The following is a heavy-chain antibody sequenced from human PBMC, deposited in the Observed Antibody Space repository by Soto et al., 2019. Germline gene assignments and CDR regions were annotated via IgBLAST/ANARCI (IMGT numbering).Heavy chain of an antibody. V-gene: IGHV4-34*01. J-gene: IGHJ4*02. CDR2: INHSGST. Sequence: PSETLSLTCAVYGGSFSGYYWSWIRQPPGKGLEWIGEINHSGSTNYNPSLKSRVTISVDTSKNQFSLKLSSVTAADTAVYYCARGWSGYYFGAHYWGQGTLVTVSS. D-gene: IGHD3-3*01. CDR3: ARGWSGYYFGAHY. CDR1: GGSFSGYY.